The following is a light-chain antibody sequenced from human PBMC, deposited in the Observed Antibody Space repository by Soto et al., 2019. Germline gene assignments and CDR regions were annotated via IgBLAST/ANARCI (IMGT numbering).Light chain of an antibody. CDR1: QSVYSGY. J-gene: IGKJ1*01. V-gene: IGKV3-20*01. Sequence: IVLTQSPGTLSLSPGERATLSCRASQSVYSGYVAWYQQKPGQAPKLLIYEASIRATGIPDRFGGSGSGTDFTLTISRLEPEDFAVYYCQQYGSAAPWTFGQGTRVDFK. CDR2: EAS. CDR3: QQYGSAAPWT.